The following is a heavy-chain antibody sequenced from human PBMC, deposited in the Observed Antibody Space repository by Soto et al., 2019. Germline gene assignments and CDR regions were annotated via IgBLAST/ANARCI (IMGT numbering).Heavy chain of an antibody. D-gene: IGHD3-10*01. CDR1: EGTFSSYT. J-gene: IGHJ4*02. V-gene: IGHV1-69*02. CDR2: IIPILGIA. Sequence: SVKVSCKASEGTFSSYTISWVRQATGQRLEWMGRIIPILGIANYAQKFQGRVTITADKSTSTAYMELSSLRSEDTAVYYCAAQYYYGSGSYYNLDDYWGQG. CDR3: AAQYYYGSGSYYNLDDY.